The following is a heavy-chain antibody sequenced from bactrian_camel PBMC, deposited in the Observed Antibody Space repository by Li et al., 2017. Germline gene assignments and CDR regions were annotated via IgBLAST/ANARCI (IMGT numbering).Heavy chain of an antibody. J-gene: IGHJ6*01. CDR1: GFPFSRYA. D-gene: IGHD3*01. V-gene: IGHV3S40*01. CDR2: INSGGERT. CDR3: AANIVGACGTWADFGE. Sequence: VQLVESGGGSVQAGGSLRLSCAASGFPFSRYAMNWVRQAPGRGLEWVSGINSGGERTDYADSVKGRFTISQDNAKTTMHLQLNMLTSEDTGMYYCAANIVGACGTWADFGERGQGTQVTVS.